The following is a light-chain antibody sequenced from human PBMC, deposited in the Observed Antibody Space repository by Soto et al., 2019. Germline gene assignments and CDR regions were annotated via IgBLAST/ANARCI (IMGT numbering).Light chain of an antibody. J-gene: IGKJ5*01. V-gene: IGKV3-20*01. CDR3: QQYGSSPPIS. CDR1: QSVSSSY. CDR2: GAS. Sequence: EIVLTQSPGTLSLSPRERATLSCRASQSVSSSYLAWYQQKPGQPPRLLIYGASSRATGIPDRFSGSGSGTDFTLTISRLEPEDFAVYDSQQYGSSPPISFGQGTRLEI.